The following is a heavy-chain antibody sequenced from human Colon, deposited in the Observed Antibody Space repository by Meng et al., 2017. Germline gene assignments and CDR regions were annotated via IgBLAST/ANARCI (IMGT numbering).Heavy chain of an antibody. D-gene: IGHD4-17*01. CDR2: IYYSGST. CDR1: GGSISSGDYY. Sequence: VQLQEAGPGRVQPSHTLSLTCTVSGGSISSGDYYWSWIRQPPGKGLEWIGYIYYSGSTYSNASLKSRVTISIDRSKNQFSLKLSSVTAADTAVYYCARDRKHYGERGWFDPWGQGTLVTVSS. J-gene: IGHJ5*02. CDR3: ARDRKHYGERGWFDP. V-gene: IGHV4-30-4*01.